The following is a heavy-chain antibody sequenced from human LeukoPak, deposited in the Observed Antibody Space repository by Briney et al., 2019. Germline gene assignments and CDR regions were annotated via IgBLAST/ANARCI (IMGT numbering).Heavy chain of an antibody. CDR2: MYYSGNT. V-gene: IGHV4-39*01. CDR3: VRQIERDGYDY. J-gene: IGHJ4*02. Sequence: PSETLSLICTVSGGSISTYSYYWGWIRQPPGKGLEWIGSMYYSGNTYYNPSLKSRVTMSADTSKKQFSLNLSSVTAADTAVYYCVRQIERDGYDYWGQGTLVTVSS. D-gene: IGHD5-24*01. CDR1: GGSISTYSYY.